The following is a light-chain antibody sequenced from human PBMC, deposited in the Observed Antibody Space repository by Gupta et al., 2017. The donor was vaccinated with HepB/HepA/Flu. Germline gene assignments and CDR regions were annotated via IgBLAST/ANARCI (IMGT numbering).Light chain of an antibody. Sequence: IVLTHSPATLSLSPGERATLHCRASESISRYLAWYQQKPGQAPRLLIYDSSNRATGIPARFRGSGSGTDFTLTISGLEPEDFAVYYCQQRSRWPPLSFGGGTKVEI. CDR2: DSS. CDR1: ESISRY. J-gene: IGKJ4*01. CDR3: QQRSRWPPLS. V-gene: IGKV3-11*01.